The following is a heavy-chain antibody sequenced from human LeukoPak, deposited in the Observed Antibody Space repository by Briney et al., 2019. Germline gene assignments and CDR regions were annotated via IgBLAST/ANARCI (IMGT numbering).Heavy chain of an antibody. CDR3: ARGSVGASTDYYYYYMDV. Sequence: SETLSLTCTVSGGSISTYYWSWIRQPPGKGLEWIGYIYYSGSTNYNPSFKSRVTISVDTSKNQFSLRLSSVTAADTAVYYCARGSVGASTDYYYYYMDVWGKGTTVTVSS. CDR2: IYYSGST. CDR1: GGSISTYY. D-gene: IGHD1-26*01. V-gene: IGHV4-59*01. J-gene: IGHJ6*03.